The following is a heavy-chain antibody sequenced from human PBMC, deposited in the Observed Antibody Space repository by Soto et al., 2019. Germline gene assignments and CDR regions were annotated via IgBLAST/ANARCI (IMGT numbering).Heavy chain of an antibody. V-gene: IGHV1-58*01. J-gene: IGHJ4*02. D-gene: IGHD3-22*01. Sequence: SVKVSCKASGFTFTSSAVQWVRQALGQRLEWIGWIVVGSGNTNYAQKFQERVTITRDMSTSTAYMELSSLRSEDTAVYYCAALKAHDSNSPFDYLGQGTLVTVSS. CDR1: GFTFTSSA. CDR3: AALKAHDSNSPFDY. CDR2: IVVGSGNT.